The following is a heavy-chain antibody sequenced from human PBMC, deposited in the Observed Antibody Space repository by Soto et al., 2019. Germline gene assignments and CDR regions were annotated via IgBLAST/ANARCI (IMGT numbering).Heavy chain of an antibody. CDR2: ISSSSSTI. CDR1: GFTFSSYS. J-gene: IGHJ5*02. CDR3: ARGPPGLSS. Sequence: GGSLRLSCAASGFTFSSYSMNWVRQAPGKGLEWVSYISSSSSTIYYADSVKGRFTISRDNSKNTLYLQMNSLRAEDTAVYYCARGPPGLSSWGQGALVTVSS. V-gene: IGHV3-48*01.